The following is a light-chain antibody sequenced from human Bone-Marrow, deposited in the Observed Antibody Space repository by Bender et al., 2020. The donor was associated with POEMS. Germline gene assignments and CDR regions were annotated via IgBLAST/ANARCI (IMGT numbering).Light chain of an antibody. CDR2: AVT. J-gene: IGLJ2*01. CDR1: SSDVGSFNL. CDR3: CSYSSSTVV. Sequence: QSALTQPASVSGSPGQSITISCTGTSSDVGSFNLVSWYQQHPGKAPKLMIYAVTKRPSGISNRFSGSKSGNTASLTISGLQAEDEADYYCCSYSSSTVVVGGGTKLTVL. V-gene: IGLV2-23*02.